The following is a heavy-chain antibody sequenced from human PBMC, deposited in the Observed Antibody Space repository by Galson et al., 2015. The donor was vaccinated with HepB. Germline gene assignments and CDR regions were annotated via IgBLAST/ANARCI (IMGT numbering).Heavy chain of an antibody. V-gene: IGHV1-2*06. D-gene: IGHD3/OR15-3a*01. J-gene: IGHJ4*02. CDR3: ARGSRQIWTGHSEFEF. CDR1: GYTFIGYY. Sequence: SVKVSCKASGYTFIGYYLHWVRQAPGQGLEWMGRINSQSGGTNYAQKLQGRVTMTRATSVSTVYMELTRLRPDDTATYYCARGSRQIWTGHSEFEFWGQGTLIAVSS. CDR2: INSQSGGT.